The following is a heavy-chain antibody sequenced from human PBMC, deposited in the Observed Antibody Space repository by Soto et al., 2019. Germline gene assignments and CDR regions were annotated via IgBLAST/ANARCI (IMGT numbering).Heavy chain of an antibody. V-gene: IGHV3-11*01. J-gene: IGHJ6*02. D-gene: IGHD6-19*01. Sequence: QVQLVESGGGLVKSGGSLRLSCAASGFIFSNYYLTWIRQAPGRGLEWISYISSSGSTTDYADSVKGRFTISRDNSKNSLYLQMDCLRADDTAVYYCAKGVAVAGYYYGLDVWGQGTKVSVSS. CDR2: ISSSGSTT. CDR3: AKGVAVAGYYYGLDV. CDR1: GFIFSNYY.